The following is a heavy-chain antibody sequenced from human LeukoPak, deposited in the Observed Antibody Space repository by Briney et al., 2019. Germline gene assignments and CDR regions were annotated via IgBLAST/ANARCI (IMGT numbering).Heavy chain of an antibody. Sequence: PSETLSLTCSVSGSSISSYYWSWVRQPAGKGLEWIGRIYSTGSTNYSPSLKSRVTVSVETSKNQFSLKLSSVTAADTAVYYCARDDGPYIAAWGQGTLVTVSS. D-gene: IGHD6-6*01. CDR1: GSSISSYY. CDR2: IYSTGST. CDR3: ARDDGPYIAA. J-gene: IGHJ4*02. V-gene: IGHV4-4*07.